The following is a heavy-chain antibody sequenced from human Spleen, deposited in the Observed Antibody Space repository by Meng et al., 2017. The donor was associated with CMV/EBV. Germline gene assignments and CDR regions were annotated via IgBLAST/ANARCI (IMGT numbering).Heavy chain of an antibody. CDR3: ARDPRNYGTENYRRDYFDY. J-gene: IGHJ4*02. Sequence: GGSLRLSCAASGFSFVTYYMNWVRQAPGKGLEWVAYISTAGGTTYYADSVKGRFTVSRDNAESSLFLQMNSLRAEDTAVYYCARDPRNYGTENYRRDYFDYWGQGTLVTVSS. CDR1: GFSFVTYY. V-gene: IGHV3-48*04. CDR2: ISTAGGTT. D-gene: IGHD3-10*01.